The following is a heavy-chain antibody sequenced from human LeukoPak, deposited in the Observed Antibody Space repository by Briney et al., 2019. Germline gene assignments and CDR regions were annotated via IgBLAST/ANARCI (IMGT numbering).Heavy chain of an antibody. CDR3: AKDHYDTSGLYY. J-gene: IGHJ4*02. D-gene: IGHD3-22*01. CDR2: IKEDGSDK. V-gene: IGHV3-7*04. CDR1: GGSFSGYY. Sequence: ETLSLTCAVYGGSFSGYYWSWVRQAPGKGLEWVANIKEDGSDKYYVDSVKGRFTISRDNAKNSLYLQMNSLRAEDTAVYYCAKDHYDTSGLYYWGQGTLVTVSS.